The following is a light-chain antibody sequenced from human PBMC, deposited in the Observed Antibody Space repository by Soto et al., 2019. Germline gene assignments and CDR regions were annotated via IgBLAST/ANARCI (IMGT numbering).Light chain of an antibody. J-gene: IGLJ3*02. CDR1: SSNIGSNA. CDR3: SVWDDSLNGPV. V-gene: IGLV1-44*01. CDR2: SDN. Sequence: QSVLTQPPSASGTPGQRVTISCSGSSSNIGSNAVNWYQQLPGTAPKLFIYSDNQRPSGVPDRVSGSKSATSASLAISGLQSDDEADYFCSVWDDSLNGPVFGGGTNATVL.